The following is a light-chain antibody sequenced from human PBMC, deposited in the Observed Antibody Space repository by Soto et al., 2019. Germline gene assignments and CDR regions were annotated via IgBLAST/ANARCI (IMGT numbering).Light chain of an antibody. J-gene: IGLJ1*01. CDR3: AAWDDSLSGYV. V-gene: IGLV1-44*01. CDR2: SNN. Sequence: QSVLTQPPSASGTPGQRFTISCSGSSSHIGSNAVNWYQQFPGTAPKLLIYSNNQRPSGVPDRFSGSKSGTSASLAISGLQYEDEADYYCAAWDDSLSGYVFGTGTKVTVL. CDR1: SSHIGSNA.